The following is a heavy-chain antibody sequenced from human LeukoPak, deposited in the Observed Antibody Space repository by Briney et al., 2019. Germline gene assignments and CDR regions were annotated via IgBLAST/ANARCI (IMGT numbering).Heavy chain of an antibody. D-gene: IGHD6-19*01. CDR2: IYYSGST. V-gene: IGHV4-61*05. J-gene: IGHJ4*02. CDR3: ARSQWLLIMDY. CDR1: GGSIRSSYYY. Sequence: PSETLSLTCTVSGGSIRSSYYYWGWIRQPPGKGLEWIGYIYYSGSTNYNPSLKSRVTISVDTSKNRFSLKLSSVTAADTAVYYCARSQWLLIMDYWGQGTLVTVSS.